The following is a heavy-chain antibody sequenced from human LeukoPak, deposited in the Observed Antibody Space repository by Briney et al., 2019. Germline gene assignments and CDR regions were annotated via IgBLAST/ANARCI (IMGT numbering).Heavy chain of an antibody. Sequence: GGSLRLSCAASGFTISSYGMNWVRQAPGKGLEWVSVIFGSGDTTYYADSVKGRFTIPRDTSKNTLYLQMHSLRAEDTAVYYCAKDQRPDSGYDIDYWGQGTLVTVSS. CDR1: GFTISSYG. V-gene: IGHV3-23*01. CDR2: IFGSGDTT. J-gene: IGHJ4*02. D-gene: IGHD5-12*01. CDR3: AKDQRPDSGYDIDY.